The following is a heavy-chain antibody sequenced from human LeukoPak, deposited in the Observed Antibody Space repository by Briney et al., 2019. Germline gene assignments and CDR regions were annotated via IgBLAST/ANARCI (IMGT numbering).Heavy chain of an antibody. CDR2: INHSGST. CDR3: ASPLYCSSTSCYLAFDI. V-gene: IGHV4-34*01. CDR1: GGSFSGYY. D-gene: IGHD2-2*01. Sequence: SETLSLTCAVSGGSFSGYYWSWIRQPPGKGLEWIGEINHSGSTNYNPSLKSRGTISVDTSKNQYSLKLSSVTAADTAVYYCASPLYCSSTSCYLAFDIWGQGTMVTVPS. J-gene: IGHJ3*02.